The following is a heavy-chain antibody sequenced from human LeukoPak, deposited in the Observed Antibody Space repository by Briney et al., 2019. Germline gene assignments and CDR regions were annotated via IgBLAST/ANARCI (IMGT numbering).Heavy chain of an antibody. CDR1: GGSISGYY. J-gene: IGHJ4*02. CDR3: ASQDITVAGHVDY. V-gene: IGHV4-59*01. Sequence: SETLSLTCTVSGGSISGYYWSWVRQPPGKGLEWIGYIYYSGSTNYNPSLESRVTISVDTSKNQFSLKLSSVTAADTAMYYCASQDITVAGHVDYWGQGTLVTVSS. CDR2: IYYSGST. D-gene: IGHD6-19*01.